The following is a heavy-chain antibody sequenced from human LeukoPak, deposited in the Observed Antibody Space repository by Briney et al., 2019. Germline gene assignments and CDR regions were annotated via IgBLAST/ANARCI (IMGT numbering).Heavy chain of an antibody. CDR2: INHSGST. CDR3: ARICSSTSCYKPNLYDYYYYGMDV. CDR1: GGSFSGYY. Sequence: SETLSLTCAVYGGSFSGYYWSWIRQPPGKGLEWIGEINHSGSTNYDPSLKSRVTISVDTSKNQFSLKLSSVTAADTAVYYCARICSSTSCYKPNLYDYYYYGMDVWGQGTTVTVSS. J-gene: IGHJ6*02. D-gene: IGHD2-2*02. V-gene: IGHV4-34*01.